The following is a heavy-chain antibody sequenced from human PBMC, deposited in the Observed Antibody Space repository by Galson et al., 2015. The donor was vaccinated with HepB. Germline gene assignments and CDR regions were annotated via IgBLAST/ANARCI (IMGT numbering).Heavy chain of an antibody. CDR2: INHSGST. J-gene: IGHJ4*02. Sequence: ETLSLTCAVYGGSFRGNYWSWIRQPPRKGLEWIGEINHSGSTNYNPSLKSRVTISLDTSKKQFSLKLSSVTAADTAVYYCAGYSSAWASFDLWGQGTLVTVSS. D-gene: IGHD6-19*01. CDR1: GGSFRGNY. V-gene: IGHV4-34*01. CDR3: AGYSSAWASFDL.